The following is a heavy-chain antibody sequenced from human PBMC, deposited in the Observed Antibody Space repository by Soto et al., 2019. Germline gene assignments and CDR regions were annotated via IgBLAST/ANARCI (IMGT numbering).Heavy chain of an antibody. CDR1: GYIFVDYD. Sequence: QVQLVQSGAEVKKPGASVKVSCKISGYIFVDYDISWVRQAPGQGLEWMGWISAYNGNTKYAQKFQGRVTMTTDTSTTTAYLELRSLRSADTAVYYWAGDPTRLYPPTHLPYWGQETLVTVS. CDR3: AGDPTRLYPPTHLPY. CDR2: ISAYNGNT. J-gene: IGHJ4*02. V-gene: IGHV1-18*01. D-gene: IGHD2-15*01.